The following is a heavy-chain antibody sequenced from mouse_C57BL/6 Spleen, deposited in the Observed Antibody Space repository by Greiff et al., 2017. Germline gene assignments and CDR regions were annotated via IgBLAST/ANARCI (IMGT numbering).Heavy chain of an antibody. V-gene: IGHV1-19*01. CDR1: GYIFTDYY. D-gene: IGHD3-1*01. CDR2: INPYNGGT. J-gene: IGHJ3*01. Sequence: EVQGVESGPVLVKPGASVKMSCKASGYIFTDYYMNWVKQSHGKSLEWIGVINPYNGGTSYNQKFKGKATLTVDKSSSTAYMELNSLTSEDSAVYYCAKEGLLFAYWGQGTLVTVSA. CDR3: AKEGLLFAY.